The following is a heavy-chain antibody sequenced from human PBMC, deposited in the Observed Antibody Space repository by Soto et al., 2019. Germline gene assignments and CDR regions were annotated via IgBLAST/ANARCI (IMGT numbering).Heavy chain of an antibody. V-gene: IGHV4-30-4*01. J-gene: IGHJ6*02. CDR3: ASYRPLHYYYGMDV. D-gene: IGHD6-6*01. CDR1: GGSISSGDYY. CDR2: IYYSGST. Sequence: SETLSLTCTVSGGSISSGDYYWSWIRQPPGKGLEWIGYIYYSGSTYYNPSLKSRVTISVDTSKNQFSLKLSSVTAADTAVYYCASYRPLHYYYGMDVWGQGXTVTVYS.